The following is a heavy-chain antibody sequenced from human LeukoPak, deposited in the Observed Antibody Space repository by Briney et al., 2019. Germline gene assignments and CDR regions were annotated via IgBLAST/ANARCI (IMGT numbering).Heavy chain of an antibody. CDR2: ISAYSGHT. CDR1: GYTFTNYG. Sequence: ASVKVSCKASGYTFTNYGISWVRQAPGQGLEWMGWISAYSGHTKYAQKVQGRVTMTRDTSTSTAYMELRSLRSDDTAVYYCARDGHRRYHYDSSGREDAFDIWGQGTMVTVSS. V-gene: IGHV1-18*01. CDR3: ARDGHRRYHYDSSGREDAFDI. J-gene: IGHJ3*02. D-gene: IGHD3-22*01.